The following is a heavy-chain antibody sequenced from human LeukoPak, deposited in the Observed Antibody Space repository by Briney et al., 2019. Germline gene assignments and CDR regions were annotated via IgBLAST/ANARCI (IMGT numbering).Heavy chain of an antibody. Sequence: ASVKVSCKASGYTFTGYYMHWVRQAPGQGLEWMGWINPNSGGTNYAQKFQGRVTMTRDTSISTAYMELSRLGSDDTAVYYCAREYAYYYDSSGYYYVDYLDYWGQGTLVTVSS. CDR3: AREYAYYYDSSGYYYVDYLDY. CDR2: INPNSGGT. V-gene: IGHV1-2*02. D-gene: IGHD3-22*01. J-gene: IGHJ4*02. CDR1: GYTFTGYY.